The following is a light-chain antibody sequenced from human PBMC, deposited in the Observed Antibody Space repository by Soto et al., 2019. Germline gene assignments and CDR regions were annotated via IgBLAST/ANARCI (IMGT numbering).Light chain of an antibody. J-gene: IGKJ2*01. V-gene: IGKV3-20*01. CDR1: QSVSSTY. Sequence: EIVLTQSPGPLSLSPGERATLSCRASQSVSSTYLAWYQQKPGQAPRLLIYGASSRATGIPDRFSGSGSGTDFTLTISRLEPEDFAVYYCQQYGSSPLYTCGQGLKLEIK. CDR2: GAS. CDR3: QQYGSSPLYT.